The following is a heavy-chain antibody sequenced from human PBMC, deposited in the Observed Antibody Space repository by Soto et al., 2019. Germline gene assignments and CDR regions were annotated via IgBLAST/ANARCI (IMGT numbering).Heavy chain of an antibody. Sequence: GASVKVSCKASGYTFTSYGISWVRQAPGQGLEWMGWISAYNGNTNYAQKLQGRVTMTTDTSTSTAYMELRSLRSDDTAVYYCARDRGLHGDYVSPRVDYWGQGTLVTVSS. V-gene: IGHV1-18*01. CDR1: GYTFTSYG. D-gene: IGHD4-17*01. CDR3: ARDRGLHGDYVSPRVDY. CDR2: ISAYNGNT. J-gene: IGHJ4*02.